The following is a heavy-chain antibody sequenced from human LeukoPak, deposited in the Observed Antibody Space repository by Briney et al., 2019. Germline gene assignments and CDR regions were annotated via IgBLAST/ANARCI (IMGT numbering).Heavy chain of an antibody. Sequence: GGSLRLSCAASGFTFSNYAMNWVRQAPGKGLEWVSYISRIGSSALYHADSVRGRFTISRDNAKNSLYLQMNSLRAEDTAVYYCARSSGGYYLYYFDSWGQGTPVTVSS. D-gene: IGHD3-22*01. CDR1: GFTFSNYA. J-gene: IGHJ4*02. CDR3: ARSSGGYYLYYFDS. V-gene: IGHV3-48*04. CDR2: ISRIGSSAL.